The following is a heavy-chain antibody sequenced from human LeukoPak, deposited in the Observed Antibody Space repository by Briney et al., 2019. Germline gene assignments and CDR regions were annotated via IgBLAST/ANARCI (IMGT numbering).Heavy chain of an antibody. D-gene: IGHD6-13*01. J-gene: IGHJ4*01. V-gene: IGHV3-11*03. CDR2: ISSSSSYS. CDR1: GIPFSDYY. Sequence: GGSLRLSCIVSGIPFSDYYMNWIQQAPGKGLEWISYISSSSSYSVYADSVKGRFTISRDNAKSALYLQLNSLRLEDTAVYYCAAGTAADFWGQGTLVSVSS. CDR3: AAGTAADF.